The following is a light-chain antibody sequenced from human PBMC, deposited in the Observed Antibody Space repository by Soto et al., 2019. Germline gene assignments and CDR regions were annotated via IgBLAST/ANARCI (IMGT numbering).Light chain of an antibody. Sequence: QSVLTQPPSVTGAPGQRVTISCTGNNSNIGAGSGVNWYQQFPDKAPKLLIYANTHRPSGVPDRFSGSTSATSASLAITGLQTQDEADYYCAAWDDSLNGYVFGTGTKVTVL. CDR2: ANT. CDR3: AAWDDSLNGYV. CDR1: NSNIGAGSG. J-gene: IGLJ1*01. V-gene: IGLV1-40*01.